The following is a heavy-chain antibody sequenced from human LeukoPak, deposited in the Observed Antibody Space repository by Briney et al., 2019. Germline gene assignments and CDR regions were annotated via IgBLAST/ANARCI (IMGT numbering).Heavy chain of an antibody. CDR3: ARAKWVGATTIYFEY. V-gene: IGHV3-13*01. Sequence: PGGSLRLSCAASGFTFSTYDMHWVRHATGKGLEWVSGIGTAGDTYYPGSVKGRFTISRENAKNSLYLQINSLRVGDAAVYYCARAKWVGATTIYFEYWGQGTLVTVSS. CDR2: IGTAGDT. CDR1: GFTFSTYD. J-gene: IGHJ4*02. D-gene: IGHD1-26*01.